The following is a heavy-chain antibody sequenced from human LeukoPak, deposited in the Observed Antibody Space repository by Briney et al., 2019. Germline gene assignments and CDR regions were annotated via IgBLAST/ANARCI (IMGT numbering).Heavy chain of an antibody. J-gene: IGHJ4*02. CDR1: GYTFTSYG. CDR2: IIPIFGTA. V-gene: IGHV1-69*13. D-gene: IGHD3-22*01. CDR3: ARDYYDSSGYFDY. Sequence: SVKVSCKASGYTFTSYGISWVRQAPGQGLEWMGGIIPIFGTANYGQKFQGRVTITADESTSTAYMELSSLRSEDTAVYYCARDYYDSSGYFDYWGQGTLVTVSS.